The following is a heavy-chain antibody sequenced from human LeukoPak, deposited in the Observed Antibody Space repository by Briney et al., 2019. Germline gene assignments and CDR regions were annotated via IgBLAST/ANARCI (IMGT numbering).Heavy chain of an antibody. CDR3: AREVWADHAFDI. J-gene: IGHJ3*02. CDR2: IYISGRT. D-gene: IGHD7-27*01. V-gene: IGHV4-39*07. Sequence: PSETLSLTCNVSGGSINSNTYNWGWVRQPPGKGLEWIGIIYISGRTFYSPSLKSRVTMSVDTSKNQFSLNLSSVTAADTAVYYCAREVWADHAFDIWGQGTMVTVSS. CDR1: GGSINSNTYN.